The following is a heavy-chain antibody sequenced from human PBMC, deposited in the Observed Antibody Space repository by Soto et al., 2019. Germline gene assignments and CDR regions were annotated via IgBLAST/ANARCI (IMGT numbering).Heavy chain of an antibody. J-gene: IGHJ4*02. V-gene: IGHV1-69*01. CDR2: IIPIFGTP. CDR3: ARGAVTMTRGVSLNY. CDR1: GGTFSDYA. D-gene: IGHD3-10*01. Sequence: QVQLVQSGAEVKKPGSSVKVSCNASGGTFSDYAISWLRQAPGLGLEWMGGIIPIFGTPNYGQKFQGRVTITAAESTNTAHMELSSLRFDDTDLYYCARGAVTMTRGVSLNYWGQGTLVTVSS.